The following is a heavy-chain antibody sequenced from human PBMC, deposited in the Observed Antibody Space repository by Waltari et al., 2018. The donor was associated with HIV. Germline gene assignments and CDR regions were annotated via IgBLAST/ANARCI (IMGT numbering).Heavy chain of an antibody. D-gene: IGHD3-3*01. Sequence: QVQLVESGGGVVQPGGSLRLSCAASGFTFSSYGMHWVRQAPGKGLEWVAFIRYDGSNKYYADSVKGRFTISRDNSKNTLYLQMNSLRAEDTAVYYCAKDSDFITIFGWFDYWGQGTLVTVSS. CDR3: AKDSDFITIFGWFDY. J-gene: IGHJ4*02. V-gene: IGHV3-30*02. CDR1: GFTFSSYG. CDR2: IRYDGSNK.